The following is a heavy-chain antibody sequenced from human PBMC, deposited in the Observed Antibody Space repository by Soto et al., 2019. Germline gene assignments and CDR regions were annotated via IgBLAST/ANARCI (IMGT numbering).Heavy chain of an antibody. CDR1: GGTFSSYA. D-gene: IGHD5-12*01. CDR3: ASDSRDGYNHNWFDP. Sequence: SVKVSCKASGGTFSSYAISWVRQAPGQGLEWRGGIIPIFGTANYAQKFQGRVTITADESTSTAYMELSSLTSEDTDVYYCASDSRDGYNHNWFDPWGQGTLVTVSS. J-gene: IGHJ5*02. CDR2: IIPIFGTA. V-gene: IGHV1-69*13.